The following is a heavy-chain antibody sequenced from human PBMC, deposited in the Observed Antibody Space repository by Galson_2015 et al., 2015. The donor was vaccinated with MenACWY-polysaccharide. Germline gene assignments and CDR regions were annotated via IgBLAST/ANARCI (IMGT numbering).Heavy chain of an antibody. Sequence: SVKVSCKASGYTFTGYYIHWVRQAPGRGLEWMGWVNPDSGGTNYAQNFQGRVTMTRDTSISTAYMELSSLRSDDTAVYYCARAEQWLVTNHWFDPWGQGALVTVSS. CDR3: ARAEQWLVTNHWFDP. CDR1: GYTFTGYY. J-gene: IGHJ5*02. V-gene: IGHV1-2*02. CDR2: VNPDSGGT. D-gene: IGHD6-19*01.